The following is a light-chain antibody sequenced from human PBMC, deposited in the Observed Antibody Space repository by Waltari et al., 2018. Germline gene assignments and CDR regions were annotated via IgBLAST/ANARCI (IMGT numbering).Light chain of an antibody. CDR1: KLGDKY. J-gene: IGLJ2*01. CDR3: QTWDSGTVL. V-gene: IGLV3-1*01. CDR2: QDN. Sequence: ELIQPASVSVSPGQTASITCSGDKLGDKYACWFQQKPGQSPILVIYQDNKRPSGIPERFSGSNSGDTSTLTISGTQPMDEADYYCQTWDSGTVLFGGGTELTVL.